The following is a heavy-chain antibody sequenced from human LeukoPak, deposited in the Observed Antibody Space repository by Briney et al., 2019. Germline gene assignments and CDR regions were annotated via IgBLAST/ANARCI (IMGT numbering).Heavy chain of an antibody. CDR3: ASSRYCSGGSCYFDY. CDR1: GFTVSSNY. Sequence: GGSPRLSCAASGFTVSSNYMNWVRQAPGKGLEWVSVIYSGGSTYYGDSVKGRFTISRDNSKNTLYLQMNSLRAEDTAVYYCASSRYCSGGSCYFDYWGQGTLVTVSS. J-gene: IGHJ4*02. V-gene: IGHV3-53*01. CDR2: IYSGGST. D-gene: IGHD2-15*01.